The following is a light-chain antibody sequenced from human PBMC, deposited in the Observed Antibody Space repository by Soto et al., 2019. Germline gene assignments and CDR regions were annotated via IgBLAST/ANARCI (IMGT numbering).Light chain of an antibody. J-gene: IGLJ3*02. V-gene: IGLV8-61*01. CDR2: STN. CDR1: SGSVSTDYY. Sequence: QTVVTQDPSFSVSPGRTVTLTCGLSSGSVSTDYYPSWYQQTPGQAPRTLIYSTNIRSSGVPDRFSGSILGNKAALTITGAQADDESDYYCMLYIGSGIWVFGGGTKLTVL. CDR3: MLYIGSGIWV.